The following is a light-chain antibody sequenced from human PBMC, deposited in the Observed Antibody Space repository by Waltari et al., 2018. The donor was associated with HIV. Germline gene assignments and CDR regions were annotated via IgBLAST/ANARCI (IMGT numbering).Light chain of an antibody. CDR2: GVS. CDR1: RFNIGAGYD. Sequence: QSVLTQPPSVSGAPGQRVTISCSGSRFNIGAGYDVHWYQQLPGRAPPLLSYGVSNRPSGVPDRFSGSKSGFSASLVISGLQPEDEADYFCQSYDRSLSGSYVFGSGTRVTVL. V-gene: IGLV1-40*01. J-gene: IGLJ1*01. CDR3: QSYDRSLSGSYV.